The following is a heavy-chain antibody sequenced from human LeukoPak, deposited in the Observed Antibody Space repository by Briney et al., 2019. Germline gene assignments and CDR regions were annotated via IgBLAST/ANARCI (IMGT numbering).Heavy chain of an antibody. V-gene: IGHV3-48*01. D-gene: IGHD6-13*01. CDR3: AREGAAAGRGFDY. Sequence: GGSLRPSCAASGFTFSSYSMNWVRQAPGKGLEWVSYISSSSSTIYYADSVKGRFTISRDNAKNSLYLQMNSLRAEDTAVYYCAREGAAAGRGFDYWGQGTLVTVSS. J-gene: IGHJ4*02. CDR1: GFTFSSYS. CDR2: ISSSSSTI.